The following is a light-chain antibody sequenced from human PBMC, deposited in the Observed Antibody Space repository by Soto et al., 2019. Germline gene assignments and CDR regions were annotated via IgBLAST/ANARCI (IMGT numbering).Light chain of an antibody. CDR3: HHDFNLLT. V-gene: IGKV3-11*01. J-gene: IGKJ4*01. CDR2: DTL. CDR1: QSVSGY. Sequence: IVLTQSPATLSLSPGERATLSCRASQSVSGYLAWYQQKRGQTPRLLIFDTLNRATGIPARFSGSGSGTDFTLTISSLEAEDFAVYYCHHDFNLLTFGGGTNVEIK.